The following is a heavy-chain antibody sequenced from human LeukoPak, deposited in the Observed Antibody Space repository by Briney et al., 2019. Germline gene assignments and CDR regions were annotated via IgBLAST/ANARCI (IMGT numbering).Heavy chain of an antibody. CDR3: ARRGGGSHYYFDF. CDR2: ISAYYGNT. CDR1: GFTFINSR. D-gene: IGHD1-26*01. Sequence: ASVKLSCNSSGFTFINSRITWVRQAPGQGLEWMGWISAYYGNTYYVENFEGRVAMTRDTSTSTAYMELRSLTADDTAVYYCARRGGGSHYYFDFWGQGTLVTVS. V-gene: IGHV1-18*01. J-gene: IGHJ4*02.